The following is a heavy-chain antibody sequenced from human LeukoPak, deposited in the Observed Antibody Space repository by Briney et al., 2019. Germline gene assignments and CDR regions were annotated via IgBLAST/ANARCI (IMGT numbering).Heavy chain of an antibody. D-gene: IGHD5-18*01. J-gene: IGHJ4*02. CDR1: GFTFSSYG. Sequence: GRSLRLSCAASGFTFSSYGMHWVRQAPGKGLEWVAVIWYDGSNKYYADSVKGRFTISRDNSKNTLYLQMNSLRAEDTAVCYCAILSGYSLDYWGQGTLVTVSS. CDR2: IWYDGSNK. CDR3: AILSGYSLDY. V-gene: IGHV3-33*01.